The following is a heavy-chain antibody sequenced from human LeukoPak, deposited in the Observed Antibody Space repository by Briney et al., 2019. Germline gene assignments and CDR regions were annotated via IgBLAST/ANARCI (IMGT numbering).Heavy chain of an antibody. CDR1: GYSINSGYY. J-gene: IGHJ4*02. CDR3: ARGGDITIFGVVTKLDY. Sequence: SETLSLTCTVSGYSINSGYYWSWIRQPPGKRLEWIGSIYYSGSTYSNPTLKSRLTISVDTSKNQFSLKLSSVTAADTAVYYCARGGDITIFGVVTKLDYWGQGTLVTVSS. CDR2: IYYSGST. D-gene: IGHD3-3*01. V-gene: IGHV4-38-2*02.